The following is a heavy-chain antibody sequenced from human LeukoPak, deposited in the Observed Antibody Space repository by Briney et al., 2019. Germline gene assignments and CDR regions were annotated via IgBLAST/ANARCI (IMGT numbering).Heavy chain of an antibody. CDR2: IIPIFGTA. J-gene: IGHJ3*02. D-gene: IGHD3-16*01. Sequence: SVKVSCKASGGTFSSYAISWVRQAPGQGLEWMGGIIPIFGTANYAQKFQGRVTITADKSTSTAHMELSSLRSEDTAVYYCAAARSIMITFGGDTRGDAFDIWGQGTMVTVSS. CDR3: AAARSIMITFGGDTRGDAFDI. V-gene: IGHV1-69*06. CDR1: GGTFSSYA.